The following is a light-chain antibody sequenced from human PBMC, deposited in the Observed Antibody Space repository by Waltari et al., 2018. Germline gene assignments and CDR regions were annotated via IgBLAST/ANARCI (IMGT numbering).Light chain of an antibody. CDR3: QAWDTSTYHVV. Sequence: SYELTQPPSVSVSPGQTASITCSGNKLGDKSACWYQQKPGQSPVVVLYQDPKRPSGIPERFSGSNSGNTATLTISGTQAMDEADYYCQAWDTSTYHVVFGGGTKLTVL. CDR1: KLGDKS. J-gene: IGLJ2*01. CDR2: QDP. V-gene: IGLV3-1*01.